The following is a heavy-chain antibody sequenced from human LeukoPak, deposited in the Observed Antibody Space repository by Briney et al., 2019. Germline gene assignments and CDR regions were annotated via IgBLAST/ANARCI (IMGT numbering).Heavy chain of an antibody. CDR3: AREGVDGYNFY. J-gene: IGHJ4*02. V-gene: IGHV1-69*04. D-gene: IGHD5-24*01. Sequence: GASVKVSCKASGGTFSSYAISWVRQAPGQGLEWMGRIIPILGIANYAQKFQGRVTITADKSTSTAYMELSSLRSEDTAVYYCAREGVDGYNFYWGREPWSPSPQ. CDR2: IIPILGIA. CDR1: GGTFSSYA.